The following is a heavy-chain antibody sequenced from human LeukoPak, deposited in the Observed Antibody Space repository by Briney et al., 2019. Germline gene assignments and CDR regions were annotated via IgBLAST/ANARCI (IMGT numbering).Heavy chain of an antibody. CDR3: ARVPHSGSQRNYYYYYYMDV. V-gene: IGHV3-21*01. CDR1: GFTFGDYA. Sequence: PGRSLRLSCTASGFTFGDYAMSWVRQAPGKGLEWVSSISSSSSYIYYADSVKGRFTISRDNAKNSLYLQMNSLRAEDTAVYYCARVPHSGSQRNYYYYYYMDVWGKGTTVTVSS. D-gene: IGHD1-26*01. CDR2: ISSSSSYI. J-gene: IGHJ6*03.